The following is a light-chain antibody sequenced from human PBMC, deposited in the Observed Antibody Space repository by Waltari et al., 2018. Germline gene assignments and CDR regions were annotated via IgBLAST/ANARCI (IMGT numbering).Light chain of an antibody. CDR2: DVN. CDR1: SNDVGGYNY. Sequence: SALTQPASVSGAPGQSITISCTGISNDVGGYNYVSWYQQQPGKAPKLIIYDVNNRPSGISYRFSGSKSGDTASLTISGLQPEDEADYYCSSCASTIPLGVFGGGTKLTVL. J-gene: IGLJ3*02. V-gene: IGLV2-14*01. CDR3: SSCASTIPLGV.